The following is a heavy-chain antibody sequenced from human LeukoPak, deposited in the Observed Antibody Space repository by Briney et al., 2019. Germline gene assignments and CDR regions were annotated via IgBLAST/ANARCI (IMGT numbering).Heavy chain of an antibody. D-gene: IGHD6-19*01. CDR2: IKQDGSEK. CDR1: GLTCSSYW. V-gene: IGHV3-7*01. CDR3: ARIRRGWSQNWDY. J-gene: IGHJ4*02. Sequence: GGSLRLSCAASGLTCSSYWMSWVRQAPGKGLEWVANIKQDGSEKYYVDSVKGRFTISRDNAKNSLYLQMNSLRAEDTAVYYCARIRRGWSQNWDYWGQGTLVTVSS.